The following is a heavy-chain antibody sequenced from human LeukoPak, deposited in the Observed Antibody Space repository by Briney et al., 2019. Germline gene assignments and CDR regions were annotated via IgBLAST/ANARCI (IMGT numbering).Heavy chain of an antibody. Sequence: SQTLSLTCAISGDSVSRSSASWNWIRQSPSRGLEWLGRTYYRSKWYNEYAISVKSRITINPDTSKNQFSLQLNSVTPEDTAVYYCARGNSDLKAFDIWVQGTMVTVSS. CDR1: GDSVSRSSAS. CDR2: TYYRSKWYN. D-gene: IGHD3-3*01. J-gene: IGHJ3*02. CDR3: ARGNSDLKAFDI. V-gene: IGHV6-1*01.